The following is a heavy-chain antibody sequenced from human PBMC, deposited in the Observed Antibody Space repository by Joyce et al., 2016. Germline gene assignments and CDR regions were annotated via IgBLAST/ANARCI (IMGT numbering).Heavy chain of an antibody. J-gene: IGHJ3*02. CDR2: ISYDGSNK. Sequence: QVQLVESGGGVVQPGMSLRLSCAASGFTFNIYGMHWVRQAPGKGLEWVAVISYDGSNKHYRDSVKGRFTISRDNSKNTLYLQMNDLRAEDTAVYYCAKFFMSATPSPNDAFDIWGQGTMVTVSS. CDR1: GFTFNIYG. CDR3: AKFFMSATPSPNDAFDI. D-gene: IGHD2-2*01. V-gene: IGHV3-30*18.